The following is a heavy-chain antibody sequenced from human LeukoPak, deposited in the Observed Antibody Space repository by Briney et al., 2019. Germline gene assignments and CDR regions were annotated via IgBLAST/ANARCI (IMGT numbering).Heavy chain of an antibody. CDR1: GFTLREYV. V-gene: IGHV3-11*01. Sequence: GGSLRLSCAASGFTLREYVMSWVRQAPGKGLEWVSYIDPSGTALFYADSVKGQFTISRDNGQNSLYLQLRSLRADDTAVYYCAGAAYNWNWGQGTLVTVSS. CDR2: IDPSGTAL. CDR3: AGAAYNWN. D-gene: IGHD1-20*01. J-gene: IGHJ4*02.